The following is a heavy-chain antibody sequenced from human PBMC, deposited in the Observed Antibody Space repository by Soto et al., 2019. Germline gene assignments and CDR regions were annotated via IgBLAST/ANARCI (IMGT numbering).Heavy chain of an antibody. D-gene: IGHD6-6*01. J-gene: IGHJ4*02. Sequence: QVQLVESGGGVVQRGRSLRLSCAASGFSFTSYALHWVRQAPGKGLEWLAVVSNDGITTFYTNSVKGRFTISRDNSENTVYLQINSLSVDDTAVYHCARSHTSSSGEALDYWGQGTLVTVSS. CDR1: GFSFTSYA. V-gene: IGHV3-30-3*01. CDR2: VSNDGITT. CDR3: ARSHTSSSGEALDY.